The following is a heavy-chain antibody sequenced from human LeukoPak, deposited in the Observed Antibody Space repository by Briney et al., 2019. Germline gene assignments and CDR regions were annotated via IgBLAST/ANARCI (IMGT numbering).Heavy chain of an antibody. Sequence: GGSLRLSCAASGFTFDDYGMSWVRQAPGKGLEWVSGINWNGGSTGYADSVKGRFTISRDNAKNTLYLQMNSLRAEDTAVYYCARDRSSLGLWFGELRNWGQGTLVTVSS. CDR3: ARDRSSLGLWFGELRN. CDR1: GFTFDDYG. J-gene: IGHJ4*02. CDR2: INWNGGST. V-gene: IGHV3-20*04. D-gene: IGHD3-10*01.